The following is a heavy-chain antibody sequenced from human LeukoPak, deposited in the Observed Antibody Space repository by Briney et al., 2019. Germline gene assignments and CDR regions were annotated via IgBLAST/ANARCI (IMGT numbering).Heavy chain of an antibody. CDR3: AFPVREPQL. CDR1: GFPFSTYY. J-gene: IGHJ1*01. CDR2: IGNDGSDK. V-gene: IGHV3-7*01. Sequence: SGGSLRLSCTVSGFPFSTYYMGWLRQTVGKGMEWVAMIGNDGSDKYYVGSLKGRFTISRDNAKNSLFLQMSRLTAEDTALYYCAFPVREPQLWGRGTLVTVSS. D-gene: IGHD3-10*01.